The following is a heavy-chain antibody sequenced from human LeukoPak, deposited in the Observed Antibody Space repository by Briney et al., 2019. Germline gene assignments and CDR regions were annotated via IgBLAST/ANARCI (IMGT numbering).Heavy chain of an antibody. CDR1: GGSMSSYY. CDR3: ARQGYADFSSRPFDY. Sequence: SETLSLTCTVAGGSMSSYYWNWIRQPPGKGLEWIGYFHYSGSTNYNPSLKSRVTISVDTSKNQFSLKLRSVTAADTAMYYCARQGYADFSSRPFDYWGQGTLVTVSS. J-gene: IGHJ4*02. D-gene: IGHD4-17*01. CDR2: FHYSGST. V-gene: IGHV4-59*08.